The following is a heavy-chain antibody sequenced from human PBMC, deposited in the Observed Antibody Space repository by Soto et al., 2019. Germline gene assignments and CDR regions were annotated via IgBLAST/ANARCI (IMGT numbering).Heavy chain of an antibody. CDR2: IYYSGST. D-gene: IGHD3-22*01. CDR3: ARVAWYYYDSSGYWPIRYYFDY. J-gene: IGHJ4*02. CDR1: GGSISSGNYY. Sequence: SETLSLTCTVSGGSISSGNYYWSWIRQHPGKGLEWIGYIYYSGSTSYNPPLKSRVTISVDTSKNHFSLKLSSVTAADTAVYYCARVAWYYYDSSGYWPIRYYFDYWGQGTLVTVSS. V-gene: IGHV4-31*03.